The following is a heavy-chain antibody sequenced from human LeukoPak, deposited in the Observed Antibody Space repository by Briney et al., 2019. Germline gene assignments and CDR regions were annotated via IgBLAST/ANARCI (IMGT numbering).Heavy chain of an antibody. CDR2: IYYSGST. D-gene: IGHD3-10*01. CDR1: GGSINSSDYY. CDR3: ASRPGGAMVRGEPDY. Sequence: SETLSLTCTVSGGSINSSDYYWGWIRQPPGKGLEWIGSIYYSGSTYYNPSLKSRVTISVDTSKNQFSLKLSSVTAADTAVYYCASRPGGAMVRGEPDYWGQGTLVTVSS. J-gene: IGHJ4*02. V-gene: IGHV4-39*01.